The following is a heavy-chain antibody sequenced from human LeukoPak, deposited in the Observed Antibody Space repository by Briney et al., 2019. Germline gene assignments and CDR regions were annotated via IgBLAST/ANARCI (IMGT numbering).Heavy chain of an antibody. CDR1: GYTFTSYA. D-gene: IGHD3-22*01. Sequence: ASVKVSCKASGYTFTSYAMHWVRQAPGQRREWMGWINAGNGNTKYSQKFQGRVTITRDTSASTAYMELSSLRSEDTAVYYCAIYDSSGYYYSHFDYWGQGTLVTVSS. CDR2: INAGNGNT. CDR3: AIYDSSGYYYSHFDY. V-gene: IGHV1-3*01. J-gene: IGHJ4*02.